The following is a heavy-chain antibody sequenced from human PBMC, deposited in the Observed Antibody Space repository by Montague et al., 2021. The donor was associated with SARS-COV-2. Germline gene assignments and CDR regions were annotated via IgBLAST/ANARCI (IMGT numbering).Heavy chain of an antibody. CDR3: ARDAVGGLDV. Sequence: SETLSLTCAVSGGSISSSNWWSWVRQPPGRGLEWIGYIFYSGSVXYNPSLRSRLTMSVDTSKNQFSLNLSSVTAADTASYFCARDAVGGLDVWGQGTTVTVSS. V-gene: IGHV4-4*02. J-gene: IGHJ6*02. CDR2: IFYSGSV. D-gene: IGHD6-19*01. CDR1: GGSISSSNW.